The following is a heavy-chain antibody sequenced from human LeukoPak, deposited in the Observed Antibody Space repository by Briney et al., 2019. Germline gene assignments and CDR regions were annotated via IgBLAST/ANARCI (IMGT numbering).Heavy chain of an antibody. CDR3: ARVGRDGYNIAYWPVYYYYMDV. D-gene: IGHD5-24*01. V-gene: IGHV4-39*07. CDR1: GGSISSSSYY. CDR2: IYYSGST. J-gene: IGHJ6*03. Sequence: SETLSLTCTVSGGSISSSSYYWGWIRQPPGKGLEWIGSIYYSGSTYYNPSLKSRVTISVDTSKNQFSLKLSSVTAADTAVYYCARVGRDGYNIAYWPVYYYYMDVWGKGTTVTVSS.